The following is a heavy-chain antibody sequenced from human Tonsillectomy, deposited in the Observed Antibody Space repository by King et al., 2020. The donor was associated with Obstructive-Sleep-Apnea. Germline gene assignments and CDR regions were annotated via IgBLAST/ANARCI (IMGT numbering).Heavy chain of an antibody. CDR1: GFTFGDYA. Sequence: EVQLVESGGGLVQPGRSLRLSCTTSGFTFGDYAMSWFRQAPGKGLEWVGFNRRIAYGETTEYAASVKGRFTISGDDSKTIAYLQMNSLKTEDTAVYYCARDRGYCTSTTCYYYFDYWGQGTLVTVSS. J-gene: IGHJ4*02. CDR2: NRRIAYGETT. D-gene: IGHD2-2*01. V-gene: IGHV3-49*03. CDR3: ARDRGYCTSTTCYYYFDY.